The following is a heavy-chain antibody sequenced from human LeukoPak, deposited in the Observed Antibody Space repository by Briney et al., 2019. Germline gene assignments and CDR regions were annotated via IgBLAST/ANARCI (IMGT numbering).Heavy chain of an antibody. J-gene: IGHJ4*02. Sequence: GGPRRFSGEASGIALSNYGMSWFRQAPGKGLEGGELIFSDGTNKYYADSVKGRFTISRDNSKNTLYLQMNSLRPDDTALYYCARIDSGTWAKPMHFDYWGQGTLVTVSS. CDR3: ARIDSGTWAKPMHFDY. CDR2: IFSDGTNK. D-gene: IGHD5-12*01. V-gene: IGHV3-30*03. CDR1: GIALSNYG.